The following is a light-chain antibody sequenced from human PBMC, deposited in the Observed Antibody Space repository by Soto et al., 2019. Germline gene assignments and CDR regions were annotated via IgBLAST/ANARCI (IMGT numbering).Light chain of an antibody. CDR3: SSYTTRSTGV. CDR2: EVS. V-gene: IGLV2-14*01. CDR1: SSDVGGYNY. Sequence: QSALTQPGSVSGSPGQSITISCSGTSSDVGGYNYVSWYQQHPGKAPKLMIYEVSYRPSGVSNRFSGSKSGNSASLTISGLQAEDEADYYCSSYTTRSTGVFGGGTKLTVL. J-gene: IGLJ3*02.